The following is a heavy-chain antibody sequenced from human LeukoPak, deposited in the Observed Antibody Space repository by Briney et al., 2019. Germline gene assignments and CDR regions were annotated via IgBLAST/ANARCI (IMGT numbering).Heavy chain of an antibody. D-gene: IGHD3-10*01. V-gene: IGHV3-30-3*01. CDR2: ISYDGSNK. J-gene: IGHJ1*01. CDR1: GFTFSSYA. Sequence: GSLRLSCAASGFTFSSYAMHWVRQAPGKGLEWVAVISYDGSNKYYADSVKGRLTISRDNSKNTLYLQMNSLRAEDTAVYYCASEGPVTGYFQHWGQGTLVTVSS. CDR3: ASEGPVTGYFQH.